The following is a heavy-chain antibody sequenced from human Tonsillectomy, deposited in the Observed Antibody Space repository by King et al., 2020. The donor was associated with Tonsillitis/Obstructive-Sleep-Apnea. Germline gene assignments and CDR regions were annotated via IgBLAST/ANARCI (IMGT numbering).Heavy chain of an antibody. J-gene: IGHJ4*02. D-gene: IGHD6-6*01. CDR3: AREGTIAARLYDY. V-gene: IGHV4-4*02. CDR1: GGSISSSNW. Sequence: VQLQESGPGLVKPSGTLSLTCAVSGGSISSSNWWSWVRQPPGKGLEWIGEIYHSGSTNYNPSLKIRVTISVDKSRNQFSLKLSSVTAADTAVYYCAREGTIAARLYDYWGQGTLVTVSS. CDR2: IYHSGST.